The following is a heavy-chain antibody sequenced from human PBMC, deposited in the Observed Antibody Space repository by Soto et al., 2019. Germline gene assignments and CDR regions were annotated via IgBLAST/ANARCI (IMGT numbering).Heavy chain of an antibody. D-gene: IGHD2-15*01. CDR1: GGTFSSYA. CDR2: IIPIFGTA. V-gene: IGHV1-69*01. J-gene: IGHJ6*02. CDR3: ASGYCSGGSCYSAVVYTKKPYYYYGMDV. Sequence: QVQLVQSGAEVKKPGSSVKVSCKASGGTFSSYAISWVRQAPGQGLEWMGGIIPIFGTANYAQKFQGRVTDTGDEPTSTAYMELSSLGSEDTVVFYCASGYCSGGSCYSAVVYTKKPYYYYGMDVWGQGTTVTVSS.